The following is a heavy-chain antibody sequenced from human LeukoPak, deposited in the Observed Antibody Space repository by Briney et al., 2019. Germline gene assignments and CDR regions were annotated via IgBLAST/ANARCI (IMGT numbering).Heavy chain of an antibody. Sequence: PGRCLRLAWAPAGFTFSSYGMHWVRQAASKGREWVEVIWYDGSNKYYADSVKGRFTISRDNYKHTLYLQMHSLRAEDRAVYYCARDLIAVAGYGMDVWREGPRVTVFS. D-gene: IGHD6-19*01. CDR2: IWYDGSNK. CDR1: GFTFSSYG. CDR3: ARDLIAVAGYGMDV. V-gene: IGHV3-33*01. J-gene: IGHJ6*04.